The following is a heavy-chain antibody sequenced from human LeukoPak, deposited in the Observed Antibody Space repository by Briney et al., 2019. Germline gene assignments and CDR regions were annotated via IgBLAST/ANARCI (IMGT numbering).Heavy chain of an antibody. CDR2: MNPNSGNP. Sequence: ASVKVSCKASGYTFTSYDINWVRQATGQGLEWMGWMNPNSGNPGYAQKFQGRVTMTRNTSISTAYMELSSLRSEDTAVYYCAVTGYYYYYYYYMDVWGKGTTVTVSS. CDR1: GYTFTSYD. CDR3: AVTGYYYYYYYYMDV. D-gene: IGHD3-9*01. J-gene: IGHJ6*03. V-gene: IGHV1-8*01.